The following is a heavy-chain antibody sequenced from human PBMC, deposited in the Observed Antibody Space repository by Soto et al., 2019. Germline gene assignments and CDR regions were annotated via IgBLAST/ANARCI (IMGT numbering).Heavy chain of an antibody. CDR3: ARIYGTNWFDP. V-gene: IGHV1-18*01. CDR2: ISAYNGNT. Sequence: QVQLVQSGAEVKKPGASVKVSCKASGYTFTSYDISWMRQAPGQGLEWMGWISAYNGNTNYAQKLQGRVTMTTDTSTSTVYMELRSLRSDDTAVYYCARIYGTNWFDPWGQGTLVTVSS. D-gene: IGHD5-12*01. J-gene: IGHJ5*02. CDR1: GYTFTSYD.